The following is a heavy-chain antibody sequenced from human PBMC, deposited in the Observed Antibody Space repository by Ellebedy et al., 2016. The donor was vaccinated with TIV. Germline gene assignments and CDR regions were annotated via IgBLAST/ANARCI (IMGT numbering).Heavy chain of an antibody. CDR1: GFTLTNYD. D-gene: IGHD6-6*01. J-gene: IGHJ6*02. Sequence: GESLKISCAASGFTLTNYDMHWVRQATGKGLEWVSAISGSGGSTYYADSVKGRFTISRDNAKNSLYLQMNSLRAEDTAVYYCARDRAARMYYYGMDVWGQGTTVTVSS. CDR2: ISGSGGST. V-gene: IGHV3-21*01. CDR3: ARDRAARMYYYGMDV.